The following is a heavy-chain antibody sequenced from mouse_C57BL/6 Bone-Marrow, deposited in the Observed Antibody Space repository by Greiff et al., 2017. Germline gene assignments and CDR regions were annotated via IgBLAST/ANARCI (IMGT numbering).Heavy chain of an antibody. CDR3: ARLVWFSY. CDR1: GFTFSDYG. V-gene: IGHV5-17*01. J-gene: IGHJ3*01. CDR2: ISSGSSTI. Sequence: EVKVVESGGGLVKPGGSLKLSCAASGFTFSDYGMHWVRQAPEKGLAWVAYISSGSSTIYYADTVKGRFTIARDNAKNTLFLQMTSLRSEDTAMYYWARLVWFSYWGQGTLVTVSA.